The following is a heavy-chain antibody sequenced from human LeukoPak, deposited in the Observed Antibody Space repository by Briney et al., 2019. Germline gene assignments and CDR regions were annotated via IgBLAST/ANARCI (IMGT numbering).Heavy chain of an antibody. CDR2: ISAYNGNT. Sequence: ASVKVSCKASGYTXNSYGITWVRQAPGQGLEWMGWISAYNGNTIYAQRLQGRVTMTTDTTTSTAYMELRSLTSDDTAIYYCARAQRWLPLDYWGQGTLVTVSS. D-gene: IGHD5-24*01. CDR3: ARAQRWLPLDY. V-gene: IGHV1-18*01. J-gene: IGHJ4*02. CDR1: GYTXNSYG.